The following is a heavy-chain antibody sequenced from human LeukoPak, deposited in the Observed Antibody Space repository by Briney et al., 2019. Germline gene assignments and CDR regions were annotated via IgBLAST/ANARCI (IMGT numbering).Heavy chain of an antibody. CDR1: GFTFSASN. CDR3: SRASYSSGLDY. D-gene: IGHD6-19*01. J-gene: IGHJ4*02. Sequence: GGSLRLSCAASGFTFSASNMHWVRQASGKGLEWVGRIGRKANNYATTYGESVEGRFTISRDDSKNTTYLQMNSLKTEDTAVYYCSRASYSSGLDYWGQGTLVTVSS. CDR2: IGRKANNYAT. V-gene: IGHV3-73*01.